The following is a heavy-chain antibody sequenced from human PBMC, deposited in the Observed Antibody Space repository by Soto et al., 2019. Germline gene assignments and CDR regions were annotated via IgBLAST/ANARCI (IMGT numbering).Heavy chain of an antibody. Sequence: GGSLRLSXEVSGLTFSGYWMTWVRQAPGKGLEWVANLNPEGSAKYYVDSVRGRFTISRDNAKQSLSLQMNSLRVEDTAVYYCVTGYCSAGVCSRGYWGQGTLVTVSS. D-gene: IGHD2-8*02. CDR1: GLTFSGYW. J-gene: IGHJ4*02. CDR3: VTGYCSAGVCSRGY. CDR2: LNPEGSAK. V-gene: IGHV3-7*01.